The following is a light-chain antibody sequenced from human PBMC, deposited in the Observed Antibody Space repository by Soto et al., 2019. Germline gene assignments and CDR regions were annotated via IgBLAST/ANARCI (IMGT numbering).Light chain of an antibody. CDR3: QAWDSSTVV. V-gene: IGLV3-1*01. J-gene: IGLJ2*01. CDR1: KLGDKY. Sequence: SYELTQPLSVSVSPGQTASITCSGDKLGDKYACWYQQKPSQSPVLVIYQDSKRPSGIPERFSGSNSGNTATLTISGTQAMDEADYYCQAWDSSTVVFGGGTKLTVL. CDR2: QDS.